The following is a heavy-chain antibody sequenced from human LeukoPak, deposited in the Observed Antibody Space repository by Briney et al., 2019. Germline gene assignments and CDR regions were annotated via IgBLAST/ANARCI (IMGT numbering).Heavy chain of an antibody. D-gene: IGHD4-23*01. CDR2: IYNSGST. CDR3: AKDPYGGTSNHGITEFDY. Sequence: SETLSLTCTVSGYSISSGYYWGWIRQAPGKGLEWIGSIYNSGSTYYNPSLKSRVTISVDTSKNQFSLKLTSVTAADTAVYYCAKDPYGGTSNHGITEFDYWGQGTLVTVSS. V-gene: IGHV4-38-2*02. CDR1: GYSISSGYY. J-gene: IGHJ4*02.